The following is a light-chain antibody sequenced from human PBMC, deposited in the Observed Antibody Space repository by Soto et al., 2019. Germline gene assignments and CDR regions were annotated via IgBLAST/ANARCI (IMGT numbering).Light chain of an antibody. CDR2: GNN. CDR3: QSYDSSLSVV. V-gene: IGLV1-40*01. J-gene: IGLJ2*01. Sequence: QSVLTQPPSMSGAPGQRVTISCTGSSSNIGAGYDVHWYQQLPGTAPKLLIYGNNNRPSGVPDRFSGSKSGTSASLAITGLQAEDEADYYCQSYDSSLSVVFGGGTKLT. CDR1: SSNIGAGYD.